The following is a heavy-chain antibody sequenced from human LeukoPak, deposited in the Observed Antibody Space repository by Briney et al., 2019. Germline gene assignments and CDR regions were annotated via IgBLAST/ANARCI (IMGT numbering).Heavy chain of an antibody. CDR1: GGSISSSSYY. D-gene: IGHD6-13*01. V-gene: IGHV4-39*01. CDR3: ARPYSSIWSFDH. CDR2: IHDSGST. J-gene: IGHJ4*02. Sequence: SETLSLTCSVSGGSISSSSYYWGWIRQPPGKGLEWIGSIHDSGSTYYNPSLKSRVTISVDTSKNQFSLKLSSVTAADTAVYYCARPYSSIWSFDHWGQGTLVTVSS.